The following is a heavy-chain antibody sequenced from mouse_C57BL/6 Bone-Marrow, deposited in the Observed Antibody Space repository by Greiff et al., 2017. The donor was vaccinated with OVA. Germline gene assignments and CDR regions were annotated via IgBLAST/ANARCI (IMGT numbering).Heavy chain of an antibody. V-gene: IGHV1-82*01. CDR3: AKGGTVAY. D-gene: IGHD3-3*01. Sequence: QVTLKECGPELVKPGASVKISCKASGYAFRSSWMNWVKQRPGKGLEWIGRIYPGAGDTHYNGKFKGQATLTADKSSSTAYMQLSSLTSEDSAVYFCAKGGTVAYWGQGTLVTVSA. CDR2: IYPGAGDT. J-gene: IGHJ3*01. CDR1: GYAFRSSW.